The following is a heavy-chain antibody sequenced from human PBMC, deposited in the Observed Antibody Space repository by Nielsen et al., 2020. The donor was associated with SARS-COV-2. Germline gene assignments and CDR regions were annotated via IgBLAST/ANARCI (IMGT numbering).Heavy chain of an antibody. CDR3: ARAGSIVVVPAAMVDY. V-gene: IGHV1-2*06. CDR2: INPNSGGT. CDR1: GYTFTGYY. D-gene: IGHD2-2*01. J-gene: IGHJ4*02. Sequence: ASVKVSCKASGYTFTGYYMHWVRQAPGQGLEWMGRINPNSGGTNYAQKFQGRVTMTRDTSISTAYMELSRLRSDDTAVYYCARAGSIVVVPAAMVDYWGQGTLVTVSS.